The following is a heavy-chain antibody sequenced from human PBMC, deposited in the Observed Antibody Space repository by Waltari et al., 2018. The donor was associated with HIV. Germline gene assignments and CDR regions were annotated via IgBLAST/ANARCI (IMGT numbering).Heavy chain of an antibody. CDR3: ARGGLFWAFDI. V-gene: IGHV4-61*02. J-gene: IGHJ3*02. D-gene: IGHD2-21*01. CDR2: IYTSGST. CDR1: GGSISSGSYY. Sequence: QVQLQESGPGLVKPSQTLSLTCTVSGGSISSGSYYWSWIRQPAGKGLEWIGRIYTSGSTNYNPALKSRVTISVDTSKNQFSLKLSSVTAADTAVYYCARGGLFWAFDIWGQGTMVTVSS.